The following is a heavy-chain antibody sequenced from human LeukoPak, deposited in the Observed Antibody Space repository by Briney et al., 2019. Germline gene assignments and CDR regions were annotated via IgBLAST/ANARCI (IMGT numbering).Heavy chain of an antibody. J-gene: IGHJ6*02. Sequence: GGSLRLSCAASGFTFSSYWMHWVRQPSGKGLVWVSRINRDGSGTSYVDSVKGRFTISRDDAKNTVYLQMNSLRAEDTAVYYCARDSNYGMDVWGQGTTVTVSS. CDR2: INRDGSGT. CDR1: GFTFSSYW. CDR3: ARDSNYGMDV. V-gene: IGHV3-74*01.